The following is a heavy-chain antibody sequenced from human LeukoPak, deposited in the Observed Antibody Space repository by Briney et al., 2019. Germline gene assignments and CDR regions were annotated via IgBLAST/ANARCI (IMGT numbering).Heavy chain of an antibody. J-gene: IGHJ3*02. CDR3: ARGGYTMIRADPFDI. D-gene: IGHD3-22*01. V-gene: IGHV3-21*01. CDR2: ISITSRYI. CDR1: GFSFSNYD. Sequence: GGSLRLSCTASGFSFSNYDMNWVRQTPGKRLEWVSSISITSRYIYYADSAKGRFTVSRDNARASLYLQMNDLRAEDTARYHCARGGYTMIRADPFDIWGQGTMVTVSS.